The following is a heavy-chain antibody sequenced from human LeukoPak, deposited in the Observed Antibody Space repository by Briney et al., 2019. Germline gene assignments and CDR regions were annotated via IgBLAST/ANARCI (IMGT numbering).Heavy chain of an antibody. V-gene: IGHV3-23*01. D-gene: IGHD3-9*01. CDR3: AKVRHDILTVACFDY. Sequence: GGSLRLSCAASGFTFSSYAMTWVRQAPGKGLQWVSTISGSGGSTFYADSVKGRFTISRDNSKNTLYLQMNSLRAEDTAVYYCAKVRHDILTVACFDYWGQGTLVTVSS. J-gene: IGHJ4*02. CDR1: GFTFSSYA. CDR2: ISGSGGST.